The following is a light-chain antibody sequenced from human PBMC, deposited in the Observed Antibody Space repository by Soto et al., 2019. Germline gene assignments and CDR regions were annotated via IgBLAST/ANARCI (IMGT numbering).Light chain of an antibody. CDR2: GAS. J-gene: IGKJ5*01. CDR3: QHYGNSPLT. V-gene: IGKV3-20*01. CDR1: ETVAGSY. Sequence: EIVLTQSPGTLSLSPGERATLSCRASETVAGSYLAWYQQKPGQAPRLLIHGASTRATGIADRFSGSGSGTDFTLTISRLEPEDFAVYYCQHYGNSPLTFGQGTRLEIK.